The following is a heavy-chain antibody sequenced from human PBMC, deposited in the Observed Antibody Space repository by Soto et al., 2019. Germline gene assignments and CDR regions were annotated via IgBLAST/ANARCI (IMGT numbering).Heavy chain of an antibody. D-gene: IGHD2-15*01. V-gene: IGHV3-23*01. Sequence: EVQLLESGGGLVQPGGSLRFSCEASGFPFSNHAMIWVRQAPGRGLEWVSGISDGGDLIYYADSVKGRFSMSRDNSENMLYLQMTNLRAEDTAIYFCAKRQGTGLAAKNFDFWGQGTLVTVSS. J-gene: IGHJ4*02. CDR1: GFPFSNHA. CDR3: AKRQGTGLAAKNFDF. CDR2: ISDGGDLI.